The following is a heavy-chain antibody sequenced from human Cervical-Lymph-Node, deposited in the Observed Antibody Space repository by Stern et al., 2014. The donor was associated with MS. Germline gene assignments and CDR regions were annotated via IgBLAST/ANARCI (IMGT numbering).Heavy chain of an antibody. CDR3: ARDYSGSGSLVY. V-gene: IGHV1-18*01. J-gene: IGHJ4*02. CDR2: ISAYNGNR. CDR1: GYAFTSYG. D-gene: IGHD3-10*01. Sequence: MQLVESGAEVKKPGASVKVSCVASGYAFTSYGITWVRQAPGQGLEWMGWISAYNGNRNSAQKLQGRVTMTTDTSTNTAHMELRSLISDDTAVYYCARDYSGSGSLVYWGQGTLVTVSS.